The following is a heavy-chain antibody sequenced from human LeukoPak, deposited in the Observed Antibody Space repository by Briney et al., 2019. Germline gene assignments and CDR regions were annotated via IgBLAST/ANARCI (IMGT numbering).Heavy chain of an antibody. CDR2: INPSGGST. Sequence: ASVKVSCKASGYTFTSYYMHWVRQAPGQGLGWMGIINPSGGSTSYAQKFQGRVTMTRDTSTSTVYMELSSLRSEDTAVYYCARFSDYYDSSGYYQKTYDAFDIWGQGTMVTVSS. J-gene: IGHJ3*02. V-gene: IGHV1-46*01. D-gene: IGHD3-22*01. CDR3: ARFSDYYDSSGYYQKTYDAFDI. CDR1: GYTFTSYY.